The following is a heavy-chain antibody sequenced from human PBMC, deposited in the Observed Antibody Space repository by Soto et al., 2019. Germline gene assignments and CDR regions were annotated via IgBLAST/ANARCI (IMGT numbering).Heavy chain of an antibody. CDR1: GFTFSSYS. CDR3: ARDPMKAAAGTFDY. D-gene: IGHD6-13*01. Sequence: EVQLVESGGGLVQPGGSLRLSCAASGFTFSSYSMNWVRQAPGKGLEWVSYISSSSSTIYYADSVKGRFTISRDNAKNSLYLQRNSLRAEDTAVYYCARDPMKAAAGTFDYWGQGTLVTVSS. J-gene: IGHJ4*02. V-gene: IGHV3-48*01. CDR2: ISSSSSTI.